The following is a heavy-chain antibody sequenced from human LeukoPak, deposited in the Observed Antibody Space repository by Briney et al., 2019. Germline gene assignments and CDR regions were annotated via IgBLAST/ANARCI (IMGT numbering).Heavy chain of an antibody. CDR2: ISGSGGST. V-gene: IGHV3-23*01. J-gene: IGHJ4*02. CDR3: ARDPGYSYGNPVDY. Sequence: GGSLRLSCAASGFTFSSYAMSWVRQAPGKGLEWVSAISGSGGSTYYADSVKGRFTISRDNSENTLYLQMNSLRAEDTAVYYCARDPGYSYGNPVDYWGQGTLVTVSS. CDR1: GFTFSSYA. D-gene: IGHD5-18*01.